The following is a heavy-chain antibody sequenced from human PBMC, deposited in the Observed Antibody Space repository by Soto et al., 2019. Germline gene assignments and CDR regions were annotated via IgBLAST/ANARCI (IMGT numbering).Heavy chain of an antibody. D-gene: IGHD2-8*02. CDR2: FSPYTGNT. Sequence: QVQLVQSGDEVKKPGASVKVSCKASGYIFVNYGIAWVRQAPGQGLEWMGWFSPYTGNTLSTTKGQVRPTSLTETTTIIAYIGRCTRTSDKWVLYFSLMVNNFVTPTPQDVWGQGATVTVSS. V-gene: IGHV1-18*01. J-gene: IGHJ6*02. CDR1: GYIFVNYG. CDR3: LMVNNFVTPTPQDV.